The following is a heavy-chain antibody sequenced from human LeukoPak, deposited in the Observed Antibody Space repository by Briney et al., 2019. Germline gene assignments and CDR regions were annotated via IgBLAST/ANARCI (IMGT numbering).Heavy chain of an antibody. CDR2: IYPGDSDT. D-gene: IGHD5/OR15-5a*01. Sequence: GESLTISCKGSGYSFTNYRIGWVRQMPGKGLEWMGTIYPGDSDTRYSPSFQGQVTISVDKSISTAYLQWSSLKASDTAMYYCARRRTLRLDAFDPWGQGTLVTVSS. J-gene: IGHJ5*02. V-gene: IGHV5-51*01. CDR3: ARRRTLRLDAFDP. CDR1: GYSFTNYR.